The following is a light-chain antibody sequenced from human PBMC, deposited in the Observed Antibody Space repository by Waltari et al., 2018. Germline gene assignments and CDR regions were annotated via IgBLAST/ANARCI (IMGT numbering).Light chain of an antibody. Sequence: EIVLTQSPGTLSLSPGERATLSCRASQSIGSSYLAWYQQRPGQAPRLLIYAASSRATGIPDRFSGGASGTDFTLTISRLEPEDFAVYFCQQYNNSPWTFGQGTKVEIK. V-gene: IGKV3-20*01. CDR1: QSIGSSY. J-gene: IGKJ1*01. CDR3: QQYNNSPWT. CDR2: AAS.